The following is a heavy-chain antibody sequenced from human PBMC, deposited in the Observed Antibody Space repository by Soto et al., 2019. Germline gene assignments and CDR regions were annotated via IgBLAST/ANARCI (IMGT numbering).Heavy chain of an antibody. J-gene: IGHJ4*02. CDR2: ISYDGSNK. CDR3: ARDNPHLRYCSGGSCYNPVY. D-gene: IGHD2-15*01. Sequence: GSLRLSCAASGFTFSSYAMHWVRQAPGKGLEWVAVISYDGSNKYYADSVKGRFTISRDNSKNTLYLQMNSLRAEDTAVYYCARDNPHLRYCSGGSCYNPVYWGQGTLVTVSS. CDR1: GFTFSSYA. V-gene: IGHV3-30-3*01.